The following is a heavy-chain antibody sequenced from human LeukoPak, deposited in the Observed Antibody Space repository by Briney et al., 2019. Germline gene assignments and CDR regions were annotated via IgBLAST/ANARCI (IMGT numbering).Heavy chain of an antibody. CDR1: GFTFGSNW. J-gene: IGHJ4*02. V-gene: IGHV3-74*01. CDR3: ASPGATSKFDY. CDR2: INSDGSST. D-gene: IGHD1-26*01. Sequence: GGSLRLSCVASGFTFGSNWMHWVRQAPGKGLVWVSRINSDGSSTSYADSVKGRFTISRDNAKNTLYLQMNSLRAEDTAVYFCASPGATSKFDYRGQGTQVTVSS.